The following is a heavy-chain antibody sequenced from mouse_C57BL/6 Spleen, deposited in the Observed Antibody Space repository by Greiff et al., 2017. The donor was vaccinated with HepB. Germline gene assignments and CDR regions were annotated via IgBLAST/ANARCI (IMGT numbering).Heavy chain of an antibody. D-gene: IGHD1-1*01. J-gene: IGHJ2*01. CDR3: ARHEGWYYGSSYVGYFDY. Sequence: LVESGAELVKPGASVKLSCKASGYTFTEYTIHWVKQRSGQGLEWIGWFYPGSGSIKYNEKFKDKATLTADKSSSTVYMELSRLTSEDSAVYFCARHEGWYYGSSYVGYFDYWGQGTTLTVSS. CDR2: FYPGSGSI. CDR1: GYTFTEYT. V-gene: IGHV1-62-2*01.